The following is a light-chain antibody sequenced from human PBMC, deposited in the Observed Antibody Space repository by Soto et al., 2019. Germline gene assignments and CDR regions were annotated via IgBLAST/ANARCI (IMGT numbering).Light chain of an antibody. CDR1: QGVTTN. V-gene: IGKV3-15*01. Sequence: EIVMTQSPATLSVSPGERATLSCRAGQGVTTNFAWYQQKSGQSPRLLIYDVSTRATGVPARFSGTGSETDFTLTISGLQSDDFAVYYCQQYNNWPPITFGQGTRLEIK. CDR3: QQYNNWPPIT. CDR2: DVS. J-gene: IGKJ5*01.